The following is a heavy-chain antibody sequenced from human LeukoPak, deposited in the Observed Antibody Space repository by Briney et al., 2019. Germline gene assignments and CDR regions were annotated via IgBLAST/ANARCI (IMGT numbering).Heavy chain of an antibody. V-gene: IGHV3-30*18. D-gene: IGHD2-15*01. CDR2: ISYDGSNK. CDR3: AKEDIGGRFGIDY. CDR1: GFTFSSYG. Sequence: GGSLRLSCAASGFTFSSYGIHWVRQAPGKGLEWVALISYDGSNKYYADSVKGRFTISRDNSKNTMYLLMNSLRAEDTAVYYCAKEDIGGRFGIDYWGQGTLVTVSS. J-gene: IGHJ4*02.